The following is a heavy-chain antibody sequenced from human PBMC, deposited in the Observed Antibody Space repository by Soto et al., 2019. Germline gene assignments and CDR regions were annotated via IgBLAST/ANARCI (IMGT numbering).Heavy chain of an antibody. D-gene: IGHD5-12*01. CDR3: ARETWDIVATISPRASYYGMDV. V-gene: IGHV4-31*03. CDR1: GGSISSGGYY. CDR2: IYYSGST. Sequence: SETLSLTCTVSGGSISSGGYYWSWIRQHPGKGLEWIGYIYYSGSTYYNPSLKSRVTISVDTSKNQFSLKLSSVTAADTAVYYCARETWDIVATISPRASYYGMDVWGQGTTVTVSS. J-gene: IGHJ6*02.